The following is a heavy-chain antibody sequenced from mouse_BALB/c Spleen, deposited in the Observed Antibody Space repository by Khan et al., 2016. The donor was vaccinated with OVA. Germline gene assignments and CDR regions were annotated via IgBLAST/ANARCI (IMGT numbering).Heavy chain of an antibody. D-gene: IGHD1-1*01. CDR1: GYTFINYW. V-gene: IGHV1-7*01. CDR2: INPSTGYT. CDR3: ARRGLRWDFDY. Sequence: QGQMKEYGAELAKPGASVKMSCKASGYTFINYWILWIKQRPGQGLEWIGYINPSTGYTEYNQNFKDKATLTADKSSSTAYMQLSSLTSEDSTVYYCARRGLRWDFDYWGQGTTLTVSS. J-gene: IGHJ2*01.